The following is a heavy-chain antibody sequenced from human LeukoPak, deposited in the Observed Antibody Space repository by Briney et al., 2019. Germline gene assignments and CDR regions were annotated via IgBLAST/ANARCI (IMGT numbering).Heavy chain of an antibody. CDR1: GFTFSSFA. CDR2: ISTSASST. CDR3: AKDIGSGWDLSASVFDY. Sequence: GGSLRLSCAASGFTFSSFAMSWVRQAPGKGLEWVSAISTSASSTYYADSVTGRFTISRDNSKTTLYLQMNSLKAEDTAVYYCAKDIGSGWDLSASVFDYWGQGTLVTVSS. D-gene: IGHD6-19*01. J-gene: IGHJ4*02. V-gene: IGHV3-23*01.